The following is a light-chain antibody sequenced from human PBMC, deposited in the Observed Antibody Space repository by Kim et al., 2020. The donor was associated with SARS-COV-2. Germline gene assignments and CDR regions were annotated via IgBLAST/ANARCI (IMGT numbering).Light chain of an antibody. J-gene: IGKJ2*02. CDR3: QQYYNRPPCT. Sequence: VSPGERATLSCRASQSVLTDLAWYQQNPGQAPRLLIYAASTRATGVPARFSGSGSGTEFTLTISSLQYEDFAVYFCQQYYNRPPCTFGQGTKLEI. V-gene: IGKV3-15*01. CDR2: AAS. CDR1: QSVLTD.